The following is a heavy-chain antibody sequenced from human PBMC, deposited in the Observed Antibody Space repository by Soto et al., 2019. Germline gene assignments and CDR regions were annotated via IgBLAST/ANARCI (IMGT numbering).Heavy chain of an antibody. CDR3: ARIFGVALSPLAGMDV. CDR2: ISSSSSTI. D-gene: IGHD3-3*01. J-gene: IGHJ6*02. Sequence: PGGSLRLACAASGYTFSSYSMNWVRQTPGKGLEWVSYISSSSSTIYYADSVKGRFTISRDNAKNSLYLQMNSLRSEDTAVYYCARIFGVALSPLAGMDVWGQGTTVTVSS. V-gene: IGHV3-48*01. CDR1: GYTFSSYS.